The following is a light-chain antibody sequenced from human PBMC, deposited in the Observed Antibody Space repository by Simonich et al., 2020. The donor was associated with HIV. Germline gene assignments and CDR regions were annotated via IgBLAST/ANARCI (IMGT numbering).Light chain of an antibody. Sequence: DIQMTQTPSTLSASIGDRVHITCRASQNRNIWLAWYQQNPGKDPKLLIYKASTLERVVPSRFSGSGSGSDFTLTISSLQPEDFATYYCQQANSFPRSTFGGGTKVEIK. V-gene: IGKV1-5*03. CDR3: QQANSFPRST. CDR2: KAS. J-gene: IGKJ4*01. CDR1: QNRNIW.